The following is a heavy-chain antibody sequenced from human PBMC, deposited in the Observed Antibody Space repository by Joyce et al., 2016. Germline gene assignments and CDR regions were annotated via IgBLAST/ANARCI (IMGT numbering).Heavy chain of an antibody. V-gene: IGHV3-23*01. CDR2: ISGDTFHT. CDR1: GFTFNDYS. J-gene: IGHJ6*02. D-gene: IGHD1-26*01. Sequence: EVQLLESGGGLVQPGGSLRLSCAASGFTFNDYSISWVRQAPMKGLEWVLVISGDTFHTYYADSVKGRFVISRDNSKNTVYLQMNSLRADDTAVYYCAKRGLIYSATYYSGGMDVWGQGITVTVSS. CDR3: AKRGLIYSATYYSGGMDV.